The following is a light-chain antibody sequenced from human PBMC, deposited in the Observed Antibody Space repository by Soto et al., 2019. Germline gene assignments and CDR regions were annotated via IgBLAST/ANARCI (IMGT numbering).Light chain of an antibody. J-gene: IGKJ1*01. CDR3: QQYKNWPRT. CDR2: DAS. CDR1: QSISNY. Sequence: EIVMTQSPDTLSVSPGNRATLSCRASQSISNYLAWYQQKPGQAPRLLIYDASTRATGIPDRFRGSGSGTDFTLTISSLQSEDSAPYYCQQYKNWPRTFGQGTKVDIK. V-gene: IGKV3-15*01.